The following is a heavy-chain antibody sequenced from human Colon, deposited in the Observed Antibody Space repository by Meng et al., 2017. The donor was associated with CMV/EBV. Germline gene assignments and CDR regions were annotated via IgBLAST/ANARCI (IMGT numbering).Heavy chain of an antibody. CDR1: GYTFSAYS. D-gene: IGHD1-26*01. Sequence: CQSSGYTFSAYSIHWVRQAPGQGLQWMGWVNPNSGDTKFAQDFQGRVSMTTDSSISTAYVELTSLRSDDTAVYYCAREVVGATWFDYWGQGTLVTVSS. CDR2: VNPNSGDT. J-gene: IGHJ4*02. V-gene: IGHV1-2*02. CDR3: AREVVGATWFDY.